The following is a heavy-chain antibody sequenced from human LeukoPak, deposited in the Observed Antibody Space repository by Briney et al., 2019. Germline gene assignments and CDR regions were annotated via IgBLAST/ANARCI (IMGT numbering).Heavy chain of an antibody. J-gene: IGHJ4*02. CDR1: GYTFTSYD. CDR2: INPNSGGT. Sequence: ASVKVSCKASGYTFTSYDINWVRQAPGQGLEWMGWINPNSGGTNYAQKFQGWVTMTRDTSISTAYMELSRLRSDDTAVYYCARVPGYCSSTSCYAPFDYWGQGTLVTVSS. CDR3: ARVPGYCSSTSCYAPFDY. D-gene: IGHD2-2*01. V-gene: IGHV1-2*04.